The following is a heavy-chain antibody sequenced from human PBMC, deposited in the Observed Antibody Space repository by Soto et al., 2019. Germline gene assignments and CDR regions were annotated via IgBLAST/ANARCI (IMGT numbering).Heavy chain of an antibody. J-gene: IGHJ6*02. CDR3: ARGVGVPAATDYYGMDV. CDR1: GGSISSGGYY. Sequence: SETLSLTCTVSGGSISSGGYYWSWIRQHPGKGLGWIGYIYDSGSTYYNPSLKSRITISVDRSKNQFSLNLSSVTAADTAVYYCARGVGVPAATDYYGMDVWGQGTSVTVSS. CDR2: IYDSGST. D-gene: IGHD2-2*01. V-gene: IGHV4-30-2*01.